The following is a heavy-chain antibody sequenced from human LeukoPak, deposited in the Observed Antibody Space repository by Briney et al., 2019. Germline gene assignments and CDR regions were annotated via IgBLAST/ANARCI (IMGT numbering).Heavy chain of an antibody. CDR2: ISSSGSTI. Sequence: PGGSLRLSCAASGFTFSSYEMNWVRQAPGKGLEWVSYISSSGSTIYYADSVKGRFTISRDNAKNSLYLQMNSLRAEDTAVYYCAKIGRITPYNWGQGTLVTVSS. CDR3: AKIGRITPYN. D-gene: IGHD3/OR15-3a*01. CDR1: GFTFSSYE. V-gene: IGHV3-48*03. J-gene: IGHJ4*02.